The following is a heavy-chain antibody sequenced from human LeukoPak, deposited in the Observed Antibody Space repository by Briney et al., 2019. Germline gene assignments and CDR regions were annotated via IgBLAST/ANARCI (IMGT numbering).Heavy chain of an antibody. D-gene: IGHD4-23*01. CDR1: GFTFSSYS. CDR2: ISSSSSYI. CDR3: ARDIATTVASIDY. Sequence: GGSLRLSCAASGFTFSSYSMNWVRQVPGKGLEWVSSISSSSSYIYYADSVKGRFTISRDNAKNSLYLQMNSLRAEDTAVYYCARDIATTVASIDYWGQGTLVTVSS. J-gene: IGHJ4*02. V-gene: IGHV3-21*01.